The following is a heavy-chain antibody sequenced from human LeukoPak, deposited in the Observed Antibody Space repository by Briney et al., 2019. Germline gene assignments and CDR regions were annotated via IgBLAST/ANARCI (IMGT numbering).Heavy chain of an antibody. J-gene: IGHJ6*03. Sequence: PSETLSLTCTVSGGSISSYYWSWIRQPAGKGLEWIGRIYTSGSTNYNPSLKSRVTMSVDASKNQFSLKLSSVTAADTAVYYCARVGGVPAAIGWDYYYMDVWGKGTTVTVSS. V-gene: IGHV4-4*07. CDR1: GGSISSYY. CDR3: ARVGGVPAAIGWDYYYMDV. CDR2: IYTSGST. D-gene: IGHD2-2*02.